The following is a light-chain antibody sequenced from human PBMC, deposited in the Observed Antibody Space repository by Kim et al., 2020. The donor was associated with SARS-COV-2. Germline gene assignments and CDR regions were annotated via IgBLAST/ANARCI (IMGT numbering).Light chain of an antibody. CDR3: QQSYITPFT. J-gene: IGKJ3*01. CDR1: QSISSH. V-gene: IGKV1-39*01. CDR2: AAS. Sequence: DIQMTQSPSTLSTSVGDRVTITCRTTQSISSHLNWYQQKPGRAPKLLISAASTLQGGVPSRFSGSGSETDFTLTISSLQPEDFATYFCQQSYITPFTFGPGTKVDIK.